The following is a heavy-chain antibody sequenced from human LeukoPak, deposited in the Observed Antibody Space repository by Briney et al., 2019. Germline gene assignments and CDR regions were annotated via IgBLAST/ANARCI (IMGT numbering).Heavy chain of an antibody. CDR2: IYYSGST. CDR1: GDSISSSSYY. J-gene: IGHJ4*02. Sequence: PSETLTLTCTVSGDSISSSSYYWGWIRQPPGKGLEWIGSIYYSGSTYYNPSLKSRVTISVDTSKNQFSLKLSSVTAADTAVYYCARDKNAGSGYFVWGQGTLVTVSS. CDR3: ARDKNAGSGYFV. D-gene: IGHD3-22*01. V-gene: IGHV4-39*07.